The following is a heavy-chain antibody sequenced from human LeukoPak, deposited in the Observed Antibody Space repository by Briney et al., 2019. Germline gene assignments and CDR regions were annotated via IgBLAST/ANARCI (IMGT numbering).Heavy chain of an antibody. V-gene: IGHV3-7*01. CDR2: IKQDGSEK. CDR1: GFTFSSYS. D-gene: IGHD2-2*01. J-gene: IGHJ6*03. CDR3: ARGDRYQLPPLPYYYYYMDV. Sequence: PGGSLRLSCAASGFTFSSYSMSWVRQAPGKGLEWVANIKQDGSEKYYVDSVKGRFTISRDNAKNSLYLQMNSLRAEDTAVYYCARGDRYQLPPLPYYYYYMDVWGKGTTVTVSS.